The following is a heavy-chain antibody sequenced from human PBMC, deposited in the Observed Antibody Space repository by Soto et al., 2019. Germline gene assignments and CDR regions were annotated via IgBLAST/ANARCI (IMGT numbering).Heavy chain of an antibody. CDR1: GASMTDHY. CDR2: IFYTGNT. Sequence: QVQLRESGPGLVRPSETLSLTCTVSGASMTDHYCSWIRQPPGKGLEYIGYIFYTGNTNYNSSFKSRVPMSIDMSRNQISLNRNSVTAADTAVYYCARSCHTFGGVVWGQGILVTVSS. D-gene: IGHD3-16*01. J-gene: IGHJ4*02. CDR3: ARSCHTFGGVV. V-gene: IGHV4-59*11.